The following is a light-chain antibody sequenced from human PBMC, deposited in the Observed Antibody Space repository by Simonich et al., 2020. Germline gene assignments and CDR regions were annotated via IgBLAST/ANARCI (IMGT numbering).Light chain of an antibody. V-gene: IGLV1-44*01. CDR1: SSNIGSNT. CDR3: AAWDDSLSGVV. CDR2: SNN. Sequence: QSVLTPPPSASGTPGQRVTLSCSGSSSNIGSNTVNWYQQLPGTAPKLLIYSNNQRPAGVPDRFSGSKSGTSASLAISGLRAEDEADYYCAAWDDSLSGVVFGGGTKLTVL. J-gene: IGLJ2*01.